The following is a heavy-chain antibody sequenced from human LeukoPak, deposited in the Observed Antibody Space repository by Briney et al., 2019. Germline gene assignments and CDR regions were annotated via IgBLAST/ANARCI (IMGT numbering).Heavy chain of an antibody. Sequence: GGCLRLSCAASGFTFSSYWMHWVRQAPGKGLVWVSRINTDGSSTSYADSVKGRFTISRDNAKNTLYLQMNSLRAEDTAVYYCARESDSGSFDYWGPGTLVTVSS. CDR1: GFTFSSYW. V-gene: IGHV3-74*01. J-gene: IGHJ4*02. CDR2: INTDGSST. D-gene: IGHD1-26*01. CDR3: ARESDSGSFDY.